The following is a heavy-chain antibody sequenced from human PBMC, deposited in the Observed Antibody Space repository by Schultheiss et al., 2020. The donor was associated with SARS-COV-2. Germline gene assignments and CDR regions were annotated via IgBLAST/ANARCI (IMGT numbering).Heavy chain of an antibody. V-gene: IGHV4-61*05. Sequence: SETLSLTCTVSGGSISSSSYYWGWIRQPPGKGLEWIGYIYYTGSTNYNPSLMSRVTISVDTSKNQFSLKLSFVTAADTAVYYCATTDYADFDYWGQGTLVTVSS. D-gene: IGHD3-16*01. CDR3: ATTDYADFDY. CDR1: GGSISSSSYY. J-gene: IGHJ4*02. CDR2: IYYTGST.